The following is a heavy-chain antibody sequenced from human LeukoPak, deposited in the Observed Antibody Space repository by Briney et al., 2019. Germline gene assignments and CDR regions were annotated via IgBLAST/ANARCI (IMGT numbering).Heavy chain of an antibody. CDR2: ISWNSGSI. Sequence: GGSLRLSCAASGFTFDDYAMHWVRQAPGKGLEWVSGISWNSGSIGYADSVKGRFTISRDNAKNSLYLQMHSLRAEDMALYYCAKGDYGSPDAFDIWGQGTMVTVSS. CDR1: GFTFDDYA. D-gene: IGHD4/OR15-4a*01. V-gene: IGHV3-9*03. CDR3: AKGDYGSPDAFDI. J-gene: IGHJ3*02.